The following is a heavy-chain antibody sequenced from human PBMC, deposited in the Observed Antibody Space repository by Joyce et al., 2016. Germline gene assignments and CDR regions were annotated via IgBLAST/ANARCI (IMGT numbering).Heavy chain of an antibody. CDR1: DYSISSGYY. V-gene: IGHV4-38-2*02. CDR2: INHSGNT. D-gene: IGHD5-12*01. Sequence: QVQLQESGPGLVTPSETLSLSCIVSDYSISSGYYWGWIRQPPGKGLEWIGSINHSGNTYYNPSLKSRVIISVDTSKNQFSRKLSSVTAADTAVYYCARVYSEYDIDHFDYWGQGTLVTVSS. J-gene: IGHJ4*02. CDR3: ARVYSEYDIDHFDY.